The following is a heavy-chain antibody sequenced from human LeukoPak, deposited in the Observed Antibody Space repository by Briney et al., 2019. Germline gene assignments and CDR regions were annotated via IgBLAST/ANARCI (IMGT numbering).Heavy chain of an antibody. V-gene: IGHV4-34*01. CDR1: GGSFSGYY. D-gene: IGHD3-10*01. J-gene: IGHJ4*02. Sequence: PSETLSLTCAVYGGSFSGYYWSWIRQPPGKGLEWIGEINHSGSTNYNPSLKSRVTISVDTSKNQFSLKLSSVTAADTAVYYCARGRWFGESYFDYWGQGTLVTVSS. CDR3: ARGRWFGESYFDY. CDR2: INHSGST.